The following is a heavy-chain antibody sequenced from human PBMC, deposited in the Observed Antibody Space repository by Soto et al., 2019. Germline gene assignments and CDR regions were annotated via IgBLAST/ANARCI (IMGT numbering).Heavy chain of an antibody. CDR2: ISYDGSNK. CDR1: GFTFSSYA. V-gene: IGHV3-30-3*01. Sequence: QVQLVESGGGVVQPGRSLRLSCAASGFTFSSYAMHWVRQAPGKGLEWVAVISYDGSNKYYADSVKGRFTISRDNSKNTXXLQMNSLRAEDTAVYYCARGDYSGSGSYSPRWGGYWGQGTLVTVSS. CDR3: ARGDYSGSGSYSPRWGGY. J-gene: IGHJ4*02. D-gene: IGHD3-10*01.